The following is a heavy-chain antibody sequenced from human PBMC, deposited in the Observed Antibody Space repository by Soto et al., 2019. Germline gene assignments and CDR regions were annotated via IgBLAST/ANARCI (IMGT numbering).Heavy chain of an antibody. CDR1: GFIFIEST. CDR2: VSTSGRST. V-gene: IGHV3-64D*06. CDR3: VKKEKGLEGVDFEY. D-gene: IGHD3-16*01. J-gene: IGHJ4*02. Sequence: WWCXRLSCSASGFIFIESTIYLFRHVPGKGPEAISAVSTSGRSTYYADSVKDRFTISRYNSKNTLFLQMGSLRPEDTAIYYCVKKEKGLEGVDFEYWGQGTQV.